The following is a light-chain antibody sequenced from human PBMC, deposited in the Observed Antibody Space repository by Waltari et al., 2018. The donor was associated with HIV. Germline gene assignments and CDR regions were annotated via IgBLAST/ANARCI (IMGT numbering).Light chain of an antibody. CDR1: SSNIGKNF. Sequence: QSVLTQPPSVSAAPGQKVTISCSGSSSNIGKNFVSWYKQLPGTAPKLLIYDKNKRPSGIPDRVSGSKSGTSATLGITGLQTGDEADYYCGTWDSRLSGVVFGGGTKLTVL. J-gene: IGLJ3*02. V-gene: IGLV1-51*01. CDR3: GTWDSRLSGVV. CDR2: DKN.